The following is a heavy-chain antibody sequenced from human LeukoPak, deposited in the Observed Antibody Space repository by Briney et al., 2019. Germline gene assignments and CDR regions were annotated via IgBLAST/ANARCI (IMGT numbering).Heavy chain of an antibody. Sequence: PGGSLRLSCAVSGFNFSSFGIHWVRQAPGKGLEWLAFILFDGSNTCYADSVKGRFTISRDNSKNTLYLQMNSLRAEDTAVYYCARDLNDIVVVPAATHSCYYYGMDVWGQGTTVTVSS. CDR1: GFNFSSFG. D-gene: IGHD2-2*01. CDR3: ARDLNDIVVVPAATHSCYYYGMDV. V-gene: IGHV3-30*03. CDR2: ILFDGSNT. J-gene: IGHJ6*02.